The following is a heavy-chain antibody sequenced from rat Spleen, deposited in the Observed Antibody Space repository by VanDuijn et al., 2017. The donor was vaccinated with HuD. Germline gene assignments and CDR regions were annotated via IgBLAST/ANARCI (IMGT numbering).Heavy chain of an antibody. CDR2: INSAGTT. CDR3: ARSDGTHYYLPFAD. CDR1: GHSITSSYR. Sequence: EVQLQESGPGPVKVSESLSLTCSVTGHSITSSYRWNWIRKFPGNKLEWMGYINSAGTTNYNPSLKSRISITRDTSKNHFFLQVDSVSTEDTATYYCARSDGTHYYLPFADWGQGTLVTVSS. J-gene: IGHJ3*01. D-gene: IGHD1-12*02. V-gene: IGHV3-3*01.